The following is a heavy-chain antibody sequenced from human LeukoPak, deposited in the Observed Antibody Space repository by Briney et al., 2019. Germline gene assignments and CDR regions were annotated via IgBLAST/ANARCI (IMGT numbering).Heavy chain of an antibody. Sequence: SETLSLTCTVSGGSISSYYWSWIRQPPGKGLEWIGYIYYSGTTNYNPSLKSRVTMSVDTSKNQFSLKLSSVTAADTAVYYCARGVYIAAAQYGYWGQGILVTVSS. CDR3: ARGVYIAAAQYGY. V-gene: IGHV4-59*01. CDR2: IYYSGTT. D-gene: IGHD6-13*01. CDR1: GGSISSYY. J-gene: IGHJ4*02.